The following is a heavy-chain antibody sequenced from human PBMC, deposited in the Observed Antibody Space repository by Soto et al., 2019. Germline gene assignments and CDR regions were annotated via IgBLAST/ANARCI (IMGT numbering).Heavy chain of an antibody. CDR1: GNTVSRYTAA. V-gene: IGHV6-1*01. Sequence: PSQSLSIACAISGNTVSRYTAAWNGIRRPTSGGLEWLGRTYYRSRFFSDYAESVKSRIIINPDTSKNQFSLQLKSVTPEDTAVYYCVRDRYSNSGWFDPWGQGTPVTVSS. D-gene: IGHD3-10*01. J-gene: IGHJ5*02. CDR3: VRDRYSNSGWFDP. CDR2: TYYRSRFFS.